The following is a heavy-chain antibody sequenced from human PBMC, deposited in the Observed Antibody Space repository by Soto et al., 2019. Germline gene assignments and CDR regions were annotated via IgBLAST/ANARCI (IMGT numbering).Heavy chain of an antibody. CDR3: AKDALGIAAAGTPGDY. CDR1: GFTFSSYG. V-gene: IGHV3-30*18. CDR2: ISYDGSNK. D-gene: IGHD6-13*01. J-gene: IGHJ4*02. Sequence: GGSLRLSCAASGFTFSSYGMHWVRQAPGKGLEWVAVISYDGSNKYYADSVKGRFTISRDNSKNTLYLQMNSLRAEDTAVYYCAKDALGIAAAGTPGDYWGQGTLVTVSS.